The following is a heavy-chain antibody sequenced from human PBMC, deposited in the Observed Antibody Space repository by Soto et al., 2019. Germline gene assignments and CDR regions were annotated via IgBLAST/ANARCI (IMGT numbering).Heavy chain of an antibody. Sequence: QVQLVQSGAEVKKPGSSVKVSCKASGGTFSSYSINWVRQAPGQGLEWMGEIIPIFCTANYAHKFQGRVTITADESTSTAYMELSSLRSEDTAVYYCARDGGRHSGGIDYWGQGTLVTVSS. CDR3: ARDGGRHSGGIDY. J-gene: IGHJ4*02. D-gene: IGHD1-26*01. V-gene: IGHV1-69*01. CDR1: GGTFSSYS. CDR2: IIPIFCTA.